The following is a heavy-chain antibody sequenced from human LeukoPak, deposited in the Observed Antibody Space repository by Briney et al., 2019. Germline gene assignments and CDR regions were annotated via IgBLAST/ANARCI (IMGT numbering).Heavy chain of an antibody. D-gene: IGHD5-12*01. V-gene: IGHV3-9*01. CDR2: ISWNSGTI. CDR1: GFTLDDYA. CDR3: AKGRYDLDYYMDV. J-gene: IGHJ6*03. Sequence: AGGSLRLSCAASGFTLDDYAMHWVRQAPGKGLEWVSGISWNSGTIGYADSVKGRFTISRDIAKNSLYLQMTSLRAEDTALYYCAKGRYDLDYYMDVWGKGTTVTISS.